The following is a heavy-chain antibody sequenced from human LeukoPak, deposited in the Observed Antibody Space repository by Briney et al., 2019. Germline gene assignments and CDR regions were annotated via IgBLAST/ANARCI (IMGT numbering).Heavy chain of an antibody. Sequence: GGSLRLSCAGSGFTFCSYSMEWVRQAPGKGLEWVSSISSSSSYLYYADSVKGRFTISSCNGKNSLDLQVKSLSAEDMAVCACARISRCGNDAFDSWGQGTTVTASS. V-gene: IGHV3-21*01. CDR3: ARISRCGNDAFDS. D-gene: IGHD3-3*02. CDR1: GFTFCSYS. CDR2: ISSSSSYL. J-gene: IGHJ3*02.